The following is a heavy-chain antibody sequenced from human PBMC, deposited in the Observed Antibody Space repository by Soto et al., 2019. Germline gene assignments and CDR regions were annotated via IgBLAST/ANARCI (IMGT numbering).Heavy chain of an antibody. J-gene: IGHJ4*02. Sequence: PSETLSLTCTVSGDSINSSNYFWGLIRQPPGKGLEWIGTIFYSGSTYYNPSLKSRVTISVDTSKNQFSLKLTSVTAADTALYYCARRYGWLYFDYWGQGSLVTVSS. CDR2: IFYSGST. D-gene: IGHD3-10*01. CDR1: GDSINSSNYF. V-gene: IGHV4-39*01. CDR3: ARRYGWLYFDY.